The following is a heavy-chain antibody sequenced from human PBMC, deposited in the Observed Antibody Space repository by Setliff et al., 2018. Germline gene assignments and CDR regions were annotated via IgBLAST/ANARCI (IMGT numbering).Heavy chain of an antibody. CDR1: GYSFSSYW. D-gene: IGHD1-26*01. CDR3: ASSSGSSSNDAFDI. CDR2: IFPGNSDT. Sequence: GESLKISCKGSGYSFSSYWIGWVRQMPGKGLEWMGIIFPGNSDTRYSPSFQGQVTIAADKSISTAYLQWSSLKASDTAMYYCASSSGSSSNDAFDIWGQGTTVTVSS. J-gene: IGHJ3*02. V-gene: IGHV5-51*01.